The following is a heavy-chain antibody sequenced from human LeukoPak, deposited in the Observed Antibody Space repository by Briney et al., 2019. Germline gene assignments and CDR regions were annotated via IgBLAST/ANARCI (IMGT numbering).Heavy chain of an antibody. V-gene: IGHV1-2*02. CDR1: GYTFTGYY. J-gene: IGHJ5*02. CDR3: ARGSTIFGVVIVNWFDP. D-gene: IGHD3-3*01. Sequence: ASVKVSCKASGYTFTGYYMHWVRQAPGQGLEWMGWINPNSGGTNCAQKFQGRVTMTRDTSISTAYMELSRLRSDDTAVYYCARGSTIFGVVIVNWFDPWGQGTLVTVSS. CDR2: INPNSGGT.